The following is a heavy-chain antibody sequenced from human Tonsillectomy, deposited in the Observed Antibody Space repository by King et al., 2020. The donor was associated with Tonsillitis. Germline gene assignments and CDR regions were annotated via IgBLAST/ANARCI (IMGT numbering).Heavy chain of an antibody. CDR1: GFSLSYYW. CDR2: IKQDGSEK. Sequence: VQLVESGGGLVQPGGSLRLSCAASGFSLSYYWMSWVRQAPGKGLEWVANIKQDGSEKYYVDSVKGRFTISRENAKKSLYLQMNSLRAEDTAVYYCARTARVFDYWGQGTLVTVSS. CDR3: ARTARVFDY. J-gene: IGHJ4*02. D-gene: IGHD6-6*01. V-gene: IGHV3-7*03.